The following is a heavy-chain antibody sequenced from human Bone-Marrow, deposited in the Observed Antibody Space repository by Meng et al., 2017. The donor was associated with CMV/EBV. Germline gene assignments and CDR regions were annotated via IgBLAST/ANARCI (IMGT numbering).Heavy chain of an antibody. CDR3: ARDGSGSSLAADAFDI. CDR1: GGSISSYY. D-gene: IGHD1-26*01. V-gene: IGHV4-59*01. Sequence: GSLRLSCTVSGGSISSYYWSWIRQPPGKGLEWIGYIYYSGSTNYNPSLKSRVTISVDTSKNQFSLKLSSVTAADTAVYYCARDGSGSSLAADAFDIWGQGTRVTVSS. J-gene: IGHJ3*02. CDR2: IYYSGST.